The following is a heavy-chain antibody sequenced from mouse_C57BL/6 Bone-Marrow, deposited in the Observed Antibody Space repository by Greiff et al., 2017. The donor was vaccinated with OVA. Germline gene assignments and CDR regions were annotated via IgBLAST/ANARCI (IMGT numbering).Heavy chain of an antibody. J-gene: IGHJ2*01. CDR1: GYTFTSYW. D-gene: IGHD2-3*01. V-gene: IGHV1-69*01. Sequence: QVQLQQSGAELVMPGASVKLSCKASGYTFTSYWMHWVKQRPGQGLEWIGEIDPSDSYTNYNQKFKGKSTLTVDKSSSTAYMQLSSLTSEDSAVYYCARSGDGYSLGCWGQGTTLTVSS. CDR3: ARSGDGYSLGC. CDR2: IDPSDSYT.